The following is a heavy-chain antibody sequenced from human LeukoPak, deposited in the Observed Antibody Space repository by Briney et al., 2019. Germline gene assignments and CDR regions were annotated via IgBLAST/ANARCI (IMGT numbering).Heavy chain of an antibody. CDR3: AKRGPEVRYFDWLLPAEYFQH. J-gene: IGHJ1*01. V-gene: IGHV3-48*03. CDR1: GFTFSSYE. CDR2: ISSSGSTI. Sequence: PGGSLRLSCAASGFTFSSYEMNWVRQAPGKGLEWVSYISSSGSTIYYADSVKGRFTISRDNAKNSLYLQMNSLRAEDTAVYYCAKRGPEVRYFDWLLPAEYFQHWGQGTLVTVSS. D-gene: IGHD3-9*01.